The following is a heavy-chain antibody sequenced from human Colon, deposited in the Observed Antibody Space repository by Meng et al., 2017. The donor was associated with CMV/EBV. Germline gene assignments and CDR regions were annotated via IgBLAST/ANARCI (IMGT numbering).Heavy chain of an antibody. CDR1: GFSFSTYS. V-gene: IGHV3-23*01. CDR2: ISGSRADT. J-gene: IGHJ3*02. Sequence: GESLKISCAASGFSFSTYSMSWVRQAPGKGLEWVAGISGSRADTYYADSVKGRFTISRDNAKNSLYLQMNSLRAEDTAVYYCARVGNYGPHFAFDIWGQGTMVTVSS. D-gene: IGHD4-11*01. CDR3: ARVGNYGPHFAFDI.